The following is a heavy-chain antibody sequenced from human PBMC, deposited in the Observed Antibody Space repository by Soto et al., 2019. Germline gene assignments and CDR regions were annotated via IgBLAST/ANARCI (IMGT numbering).Heavy chain of an antibody. CDR2: AYYGRVT. D-gene: IGHD5-18*01. V-gene: IGHV4-39*01. CDR3: ARYVDTAMVYERYYFGY. CDR1: GASFSSTAYF. Sequence: SETLCLTCAFSGASFSSTAYFLGWVRQPPGKGLEWIASAYYGRVTYYTPSLKSRVTISIDTSKSEFSLKLSSVTAADTAVYYCARYVDTAMVYERYYFGYWGQATLVTVS. J-gene: IGHJ4*02.